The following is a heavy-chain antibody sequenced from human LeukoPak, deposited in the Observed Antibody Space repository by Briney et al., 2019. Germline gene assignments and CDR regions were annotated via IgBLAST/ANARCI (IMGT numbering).Heavy chain of an antibody. J-gene: IGHJ4*02. CDR1: GFTFSNYA. V-gene: IGHV3-23*01. D-gene: IGHD6-6*01. CDR3: AKGDTTAARHYFDY. Sequence: GGSLRLSCVASGFTFSNYAMSWVRQAPGKGLEWFSSISGGGGSTYYADSVKGRFTISRDNSKNTLYLQMHSLRAEDTALYYCAKGDTTAARHYFDYWGQGTLVTVSS. CDR2: ISGGGGST.